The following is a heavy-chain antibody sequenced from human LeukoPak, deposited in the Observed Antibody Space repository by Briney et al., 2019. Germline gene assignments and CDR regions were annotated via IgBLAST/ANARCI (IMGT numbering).Heavy chain of an antibody. D-gene: IGHD5-12*01. J-gene: IGHJ4*02. CDR3: ARVARTSGYSGYD. V-gene: IGHV4-38-2*02. Sequence: PSETLSLTCTVSGYSISSGYYWGWIRQPPGKGLEWIGSIYHSGSTYYNPSLKSRVTISVDTSKNQFSLKLSSVTAADTAVYYCARVARTSGYSGYDWGQGTLATVSS. CDR1: GYSISSGYY. CDR2: IYHSGST.